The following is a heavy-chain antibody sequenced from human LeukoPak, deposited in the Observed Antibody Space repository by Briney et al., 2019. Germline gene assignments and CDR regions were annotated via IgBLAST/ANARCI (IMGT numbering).Heavy chain of an antibody. CDR2: IYYSGST. D-gene: IGHD3-10*01. CDR3: AGVFTAFYYGSHYYYMDV. CDR1: GGSISSYY. J-gene: IGHJ6*03. V-gene: IGHV4-59*01. Sequence: SETLSLTCTVSGGSISSYYWSWIRQPPGKGLEWIGYIYYSGSTNYNPSLKSRVTISVDTSKNQFSLKLSSVTATDTAVYYCAGVFTAFYYGSHYYYMDVWGKGTTVTVSS.